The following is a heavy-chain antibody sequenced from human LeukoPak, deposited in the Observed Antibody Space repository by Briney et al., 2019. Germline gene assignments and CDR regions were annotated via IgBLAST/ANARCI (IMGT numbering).Heavy chain of an antibody. CDR1: GYTFTSYG. Sequence: ASVKVSCKASGYTFTSYGISWVRQAPGPGLEWMGWISAYNGNTNYAQKFQGRVTMTTDTSTSTAYMELRSLRSDDTAVYYCARDGSRRGIAAAGDVDYWGQGTLVTVSS. V-gene: IGHV1-18*01. J-gene: IGHJ4*02. CDR2: ISAYNGNT. CDR3: ARDGSRRGIAAAGDVDY. D-gene: IGHD6-13*01.